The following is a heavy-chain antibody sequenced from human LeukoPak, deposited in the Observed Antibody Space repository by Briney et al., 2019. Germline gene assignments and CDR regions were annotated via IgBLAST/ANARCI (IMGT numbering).Heavy chain of an antibody. J-gene: IGHJ5*02. D-gene: IGHD2-2*02. CDR1: GYSISSGYY. V-gene: IGHV4-38-2*02. Sequence: SETLSLTCTVSGYSISSGYYWGWIRQPPGKGLEWIGSIYHSRSTYYNTSLKSRVTISVDTSKNQFSLKLSSVTAADTAVYYCARAVVVPAAIDWFDPWGQGTLVTVSS. CDR3: ARAVVVPAAIDWFDP. CDR2: IYHSRST.